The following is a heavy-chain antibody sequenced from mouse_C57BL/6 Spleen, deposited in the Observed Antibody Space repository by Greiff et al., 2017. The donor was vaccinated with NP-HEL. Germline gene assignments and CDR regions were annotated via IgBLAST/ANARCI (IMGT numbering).Heavy chain of an antibody. Sequence: VMLVESGPELVKPGASVKISCKASGYAFSSSWMNWVKQRPGKGLEWIGRIYPGDGDTNYNGKFKGKATLTADKSSSTAYMQRSSLTSEDSAFYFCARYYDYDHYWGQGTTLTVAS. CDR3: ARYYDYDHY. V-gene: IGHV1-82*01. J-gene: IGHJ2*01. CDR2: IYPGDGDT. CDR1: GYAFSSSW. D-gene: IGHD2-4*01.